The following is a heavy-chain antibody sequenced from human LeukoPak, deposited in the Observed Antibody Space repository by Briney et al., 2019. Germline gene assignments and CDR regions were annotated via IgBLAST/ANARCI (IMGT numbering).Heavy chain of an antibody. Sequence: SETLSLTCAVSGYSISSGYYWSWIRQPPGKGLEWIGSIYHSGSTYYNPSLKSRVTISVDTSKNQFSLKLSSVTAADTAVYYCAAEGDSSGYYSPLFLDYWGQGTLVTVSS. CDR2: IYHSGST. V-gene: IGHV4-38-2*01. CDR3: AAEGDSSGYYSPLFLDY. J-gene: IGHJ4*02. CDR1: GYSISSGYY. D-gene: IGHD3-22*01.